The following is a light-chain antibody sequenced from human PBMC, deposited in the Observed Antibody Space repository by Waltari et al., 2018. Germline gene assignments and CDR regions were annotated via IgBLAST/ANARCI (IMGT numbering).Light chain of an antibody. CDR1: SNDVGGYNS. CDR3: SSYVGTIGLI. V-gene: IGLV2-8*01. CDR2: EVT. J-gene: IGLJ2*01. Sequence: QSALTQPPSASGSPGQSITISCTGPSNDVGGYNSVSWYQQHPGKAPQLIIFEVTQRPTGVPDRVSGSKSGNMAALTVSGLQTEDEADYYCSSYVGTIGLIFGGGTKLTVL.